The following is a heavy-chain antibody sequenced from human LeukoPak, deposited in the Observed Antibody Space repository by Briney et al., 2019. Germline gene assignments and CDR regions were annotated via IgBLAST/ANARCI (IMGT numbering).Heavy chain of an antibody. J-gene: IGHJ4*02. CDR1: GYTFTSYG. Sequence: ASVKVSCKASGYTFTSYGISWVRQAPGQGLEWMGWISAYNGNTNYAQKLQGRVTITRDTSASTAYMELSSLRSEDTAVYYCARDLRVVVAATLGYWGQGTLVTVSS. CDR2: ISAYNGNT. D-gene: IGHD2-15*01. V-gene: IGHV1-18*01. CDR3: ARDLRVVVAATLGY.